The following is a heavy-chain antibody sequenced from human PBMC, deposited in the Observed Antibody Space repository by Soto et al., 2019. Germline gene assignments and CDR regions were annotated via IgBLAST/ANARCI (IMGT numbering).Heavy chain of an antibody. D-gene: IGHD6-19*01. Sequence: ASVKVSCKAYGYTFTSYAMRWVRQAPGQRLEWMGWINAGNGNTKYSQKFQGRVTITRDTSASTAYMELSSLRSEDTAVYYCARARGWSVSDYWGQTTLVTVTX. CDR2: INAGNGNT. V-gene: IGHV1-3*01. J-gene: IGHJ4*02. CDR1: GYTFTSYA. CDR3: ARARGWSVSDY.